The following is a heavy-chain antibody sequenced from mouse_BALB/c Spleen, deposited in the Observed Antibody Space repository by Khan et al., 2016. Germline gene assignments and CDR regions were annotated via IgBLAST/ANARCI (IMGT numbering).Heavy chain of an antibody. J-gene: IGHJ4*01. CDR3: ARSDYGDKDAMDY. CDR1: GYSITSDYA. V-gene: IGHV3-2*02. D-gene: IGHD1-1*01. Sequence: VQLKESGPGLVKPSQSLSLTCTVTGYSITSDYAWNWIRQFPGNRLEWMGYISYSGSTSYNPSLKSRLSITRDTSKNQFFLQLNSVTSEDTATYYCARSDYGDKDAMDYWGQGISVTVSS. CDR2: ISYSGST.